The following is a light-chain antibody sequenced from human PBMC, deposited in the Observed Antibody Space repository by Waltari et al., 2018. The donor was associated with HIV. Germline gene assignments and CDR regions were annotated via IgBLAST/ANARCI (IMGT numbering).Light chain of an antibody. J-gene: IGLJ1*01. CDR3: AAWNDRLSGYV. CDR2: TNN. CDR1: SSNIGRNY. Sequence: QSVLTQPPSASGTPGQRVTISCSGSSSNIGRNYVYWYQQLPGTGPHCLIITNNQRPSGVPARFSGSKYGTSASLAISGLRSEDEADYYCAAWNDRLSGYVFGTGTKVTV. V-gene: IGLV1-47*01.